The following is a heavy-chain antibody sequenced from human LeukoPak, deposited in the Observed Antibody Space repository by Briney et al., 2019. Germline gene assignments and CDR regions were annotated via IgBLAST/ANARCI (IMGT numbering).Heavy chain of an antibody. V-gene: IGHV5-51*01. Sequence: GESLKISCKGSGYSFTNYWIGWVRQMPGKGLEWMGIIYPGDSDTRYSPSFQGQVTISADKSISTAYLQWSSLKASDTAMYYCARRLGTATTSSYYFDYWGQGTLVTVSS. CDR2: IYPGDSDT. J-gene: IGHJ4*02. D-gene: IGHD5-24*01. CDR1: GYSFTNYW. CDR3: ARRLGTATTSSYYFDY.